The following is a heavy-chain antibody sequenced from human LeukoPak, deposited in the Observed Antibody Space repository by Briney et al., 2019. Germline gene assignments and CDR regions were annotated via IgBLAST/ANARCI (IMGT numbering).Heavy chain of an antibody. J-gene: IGHJ5*02. CDR2: IYTSGST. Sequence: SETLSLTCTVSGGSISSYYWSWIRQPAGKGLEWIGRIYTSGSTNYNPSLKRRVTMSVETSKNQFSLKLSSVTAADTAVYYCARTNRYNWNYVNWFDPWGQGTLVTVSS. D-gene: IGHD1-7*01. V-gene: IGHV4-4*07. CDR3: ARTNRYNWNYVNWFDP. CDR1: GGSISSYY.